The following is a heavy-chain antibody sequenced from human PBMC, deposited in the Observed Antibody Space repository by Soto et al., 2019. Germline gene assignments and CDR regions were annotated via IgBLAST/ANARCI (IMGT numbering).Heavy chain of an antibody. V-gene: IGHV1-46*01. Sequence: QVQLVQSGAEVKKPGASVKVSCKASGFTFTNYFFHWVRQAPRQGLEWMGIISPYDGSTNYVQRLQGRVTMTSDTSTSTFYMELSSRRAEDTAVYYCARGDGRGSSGFYYYYGMDVWGHGTTVTVSS. J-gene: IGHJ6*02. CDR3: ARGDGRGSSGFYYYYGMDV. CDR1: GFTFTNYF. CDR2: ISPYDGST. D-gene: IGHD6-25*01.